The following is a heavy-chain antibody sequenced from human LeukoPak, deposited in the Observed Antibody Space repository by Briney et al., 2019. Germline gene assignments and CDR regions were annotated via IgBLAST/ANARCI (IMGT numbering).Heavy chain of an antibody. CDR1: GFTFSYYA. J-gene: IGHJ4*02. D-gene: IGHD3-22*01. V-gene: IGHV3-23*01. Sequence: GGSLRLSCAASGFTFSYYAMSWVRQAPGKGLEWVSAISSSGDITFYTDPVKGRFTISRDNSKNTLYLQMNSLRAEDTAVYYYAKDRPNYYESNGHYYRLNGDYWGQGTLVTVSS. CDR2: ISSSGDIT. CDR3: AKDRPNYYESNGHYYRLNGDY.